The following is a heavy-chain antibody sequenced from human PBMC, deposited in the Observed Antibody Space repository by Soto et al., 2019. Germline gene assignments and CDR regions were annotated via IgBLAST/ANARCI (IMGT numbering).Heavy chain of an antibody. CDR2: ISGSGGST. J-gene: IGHJ4*02. Sequence: GGSLTLSCAASGFTFSSYAMSWVRQAPGKGLEWVSAISGSGGSTYYADSVKGRFTISRDNSKNTLYLQMNSLRAEDTAVYYCAKGSRGSTVTPFGYWGQGTLVTVSS. CDR3: AKGSRGSTVTPFGY. CDR1: GFTFSSYA. D-gene: IGHD4-4*01. V-gene: IGHV3-23*01.